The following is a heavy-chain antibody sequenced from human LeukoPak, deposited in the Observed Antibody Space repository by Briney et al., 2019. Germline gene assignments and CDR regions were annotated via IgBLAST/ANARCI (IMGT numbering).Heavy chain of an antibody. CDR1: GFTFSSYG. CDR3: ALEVYYSDNSAFDY. D-gene: IGHD4-11*01. V-gene: IGHV3-30*02. CDR2: IRYDGSNK. J-gene: IGHJ4*01. Sequence: GGSLRLSCAASGFTFSSYGMHWVRQAPGKGLEWVAFIRYDGSNKYYADSVKGRFTISRDNSKNTLYLQMNSLRADDTAVYYCALEVYYSDNSAFDYWGQGTLVTVSS.